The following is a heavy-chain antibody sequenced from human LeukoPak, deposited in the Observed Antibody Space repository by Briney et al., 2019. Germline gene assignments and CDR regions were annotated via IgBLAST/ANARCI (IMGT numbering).Heavy chain of an antibody. CDR2: IYYSGST. D-gene: IGHD4-17*01. V-gene: IGHV4-59*08. Sequence: SETLSLTCTVSGGSIGSYYWSWIRQPPGKGLEWIGYIYYSGSTNYNPSLKSRVTISVDTSKNQFSLKLSSVTAADTAVYYCARMETVTTWSYFDYWGQGTLVTVSS. J-gene: IGHJ4*02. CDR3: ARMETVTTWSYFDY. CDR1: GGSIGSYY.